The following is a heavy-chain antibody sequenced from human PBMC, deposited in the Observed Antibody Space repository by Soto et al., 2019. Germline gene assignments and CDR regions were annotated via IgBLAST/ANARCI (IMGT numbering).Heavy chain of an antibody. J-gene: IGHJ4*02. CDR2: ISAYNGNT. CDR3: ARDSPPVDY. Sequence: QVQLVQSGAEVKKPGASVKVSCKASGYTFTSYGISWVRQAPGQGLEWMGWISAYNGNTNYAQKLQGRVTMTTDTSPSTGYIELRGLGSDDPGVYYWARDSPPVDYWGQGTLVTVSS. CDR1: GYTFTSYG. V-gene: IGHV1-18*01.